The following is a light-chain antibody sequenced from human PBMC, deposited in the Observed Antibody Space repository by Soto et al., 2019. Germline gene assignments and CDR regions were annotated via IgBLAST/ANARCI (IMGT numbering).Light chain of an antibody. CDR2: DTS. Sequence: EIVLTQSPATLSLSPGEGATLSCRASQSISKYLVWYQQKPGQAPRVLIYDTSNRATGIPARFSGTGSGTDFTLTISSLEPEDFAVYYCQQRSYWPVTFGPGTKVDIK. V-gene: IGKV3-11*01. CDR3: QQRSYWPVT. J-gene: IGKJ3*01. CDR1: QSISKY.